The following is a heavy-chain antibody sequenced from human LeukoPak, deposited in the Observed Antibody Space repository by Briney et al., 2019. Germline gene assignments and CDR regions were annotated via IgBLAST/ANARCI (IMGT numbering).Heavy chain of an antibody. Sequence: PGGSLRLSCAASGFTFSSYAMSWVRQAPGKGLEWVSAISGSGGSTYYADSVKGRFTISRDNSKNTLCLQMNSLRAEDTAVYYCARVVVAATQHFDYWGQGTLVTVSS. CDR1: GFTFSSYA. D-gene: IGHD2-15*01. CDR2: ISGSGGST. V-gene: IGHV3-23*01. CDR3: ARVVVAATQHFDY. J-gene: IGHJ4*02.